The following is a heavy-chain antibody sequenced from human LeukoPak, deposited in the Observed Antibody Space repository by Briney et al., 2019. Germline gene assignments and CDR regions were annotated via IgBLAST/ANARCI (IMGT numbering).Heavy chain of an antibody. CDR3: ARTPIYYFDNSGYYN. D-gene: IGHD3-22*01. CDR1: GGSFSGYY. Sequence: PSETLSLTCAVYGGSFSGYYWSWIRQPPGKGLEWIGYIYYSGSTSYNPSLKSRVTISLDTSNNQFSLKLRSVTAADTAVYYCARTPIYYFDNSGYYNWGQGTLVTVSS. CDR2: IYYSGST. J-gene: IGHJ4*02. V-gene: IGHV4-59*12.